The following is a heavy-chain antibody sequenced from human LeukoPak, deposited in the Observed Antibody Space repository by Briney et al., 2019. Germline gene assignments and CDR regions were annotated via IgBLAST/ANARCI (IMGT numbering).Heavy chain of an antibody. D-gene: IGHD1-7*01. J-gene: IGHJ5*02. CDR3: ARAIELLRCDP. Sequence: SGGSLRLSCAASGFTFSSYWMHWVRQAPGKGLVWVSRINSDGSSTSYADSVKGRFTISRDNAKNTLYLQMNSLRAEDTAVYYCARAIELLRCDPWGQGTLVTVSS. CDR2: INSDGSST. V-gene: IGHV3-74*01. CDR1: GFTFSSYW.